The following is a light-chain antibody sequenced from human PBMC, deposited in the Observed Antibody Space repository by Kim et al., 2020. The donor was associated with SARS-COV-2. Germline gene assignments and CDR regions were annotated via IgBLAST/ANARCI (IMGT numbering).Light chain of an antibody. CDR2: GAS. CDR3: QQYNNWHT. J-gene: IGKJ4*01. CDR1: QSVSSN. Sequence: SVSPGERATRSCRASQSVSSNLAWYQQKPGQAPRLLIYGASTRATGIPARFSGSGSGTEFTLTISSLQSEDFAVYYCQQYNNWHTFGGGTKVDIK. V-gene: IGKV3-15*01.